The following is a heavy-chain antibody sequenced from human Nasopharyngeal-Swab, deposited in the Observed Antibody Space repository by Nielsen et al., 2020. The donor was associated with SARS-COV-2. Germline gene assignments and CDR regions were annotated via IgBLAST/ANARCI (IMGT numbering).Heavy chain of an antibody. D-gene: IGHD5-24*01. CDR3: SGGNYTLYY. Sequence: GESLKISCAASGFTFSGSGVHWVRHAPGKGLEWVGQIRSRDNFDAPAYAASIQGRFTISRDDSKNTAYLQMNSLKTEDTAVYYCSGGNYTLYYWGQGTLVTVSS. J-gene: IGHJ4*02. CDR2: IRSRDNFDAP. V-gene: IGHV3-73*01. CDR1: GFTFSGSG.